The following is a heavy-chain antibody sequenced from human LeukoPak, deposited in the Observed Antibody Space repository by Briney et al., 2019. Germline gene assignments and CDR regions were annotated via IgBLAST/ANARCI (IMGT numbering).Heavy chain of an antibody. V-gene: IGHV3-48*03. CDR3: AREGIAAADAQSYGMDV. CDR2: TSSSGSTI. D-gene: IGHD6-13*01. Sequence: GVSLRLSCAASGFTFSSYEMNWVRQAPGKGLEWVSYTSSSGSTIYYADAVKGRFTIPRDNAKNSLYLQMNSLRAEATAVYYCAREGIAAADAQSYGMDVWGQGTTVTVSS. CDR1: GFTFSSYE. J-gene: IGHJ6*02.